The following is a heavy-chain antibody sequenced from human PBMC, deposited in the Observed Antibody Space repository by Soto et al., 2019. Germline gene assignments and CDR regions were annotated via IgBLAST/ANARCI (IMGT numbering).Heavy chain of an antibody. D-gene: IGHD6-19*01. Sequence: GASVKVSCKTSGYTSTSYAIHWVRQAPGQRLEWMGWINVGNAKTKYSQRFQGRVTLTRGTSASTAYMELSSLRFEDTALYYCARAGYSSGWDSYFDFWGQGTPVTVSS. CDR2: INVGNAKT. V-gene: IGHV1-3*01. CDR1: GYTSTSYA. J-gene: IGHJ4*02. CDR3: ARAGYSSGWDSYFDF.